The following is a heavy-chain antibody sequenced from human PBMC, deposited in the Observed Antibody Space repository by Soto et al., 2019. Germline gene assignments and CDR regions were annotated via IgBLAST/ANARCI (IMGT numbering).Heavy chain of an antibody. D-gene: IGHD6-6*01. CDR2: INRSGST. Sequence: PSETLSLTCAVYGGSFSGYYWSWIRQPPGKGLEWIGEINRSGSTNYNPSLKSRLTISVDTSENQFSLKLSSVTAADTAVYYCARAAGSSSSRLAYWGQGTVVTVSS. CDR3: ARAAGSSSSRLAY. CDR1: GGSFSGYY. V-gene: IGHV4-34*01. J-gene: IGHJ4*02.